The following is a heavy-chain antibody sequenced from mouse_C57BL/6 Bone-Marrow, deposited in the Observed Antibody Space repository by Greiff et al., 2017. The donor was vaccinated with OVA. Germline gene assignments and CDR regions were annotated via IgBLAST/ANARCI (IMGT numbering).Heavy chain of an antibody. V-gene: IGHV5-6*01. CDR2: ISSGGSYT. D-gene: IGHD1-1*01. J-gene: IGHJ2*01. CDR3: ARHYCGSSYDY. Sequence: EVQGVESGGDLVKPGGSLKLSCAASGFTFSSYGMSWVRQTPDKRLEWVATISSGGSYTYYPDSVKGRFTITRDNAKNTLYLQMSSLKSEDTAMYYCARHYCGSSYDYWGQGTTLTVSS. CDR1: GFTFSSYG.